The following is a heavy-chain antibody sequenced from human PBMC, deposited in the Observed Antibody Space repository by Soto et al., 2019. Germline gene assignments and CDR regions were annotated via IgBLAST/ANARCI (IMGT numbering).Heavy chain of an antibody. Sequence: AETLSLACTVSSGAINNHFWSWIRQPAGKGLEWIWHIYNSVTTTYNTSLKSRVTMSMDPPKNRFSLQLSSVTAADTAVDYWARINGWSPNFWGQGTLVTLSS. D-gene: IGHD2-8*01. CDR3: ARINGWSPNF. CDR1: SGAINNHF. J-gene: IGHJ4*02. V-gene: IGHV4-4*07. CDR2: IYNSVTT.